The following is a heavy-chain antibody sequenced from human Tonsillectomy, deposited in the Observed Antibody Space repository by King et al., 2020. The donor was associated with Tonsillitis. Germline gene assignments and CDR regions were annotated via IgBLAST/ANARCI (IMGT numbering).Heavy chain of an antibody. Sequence: VQLQQWGAGLLKPSETLSLTCAVYGGSFSGYYWSWIRQPPGKGLEWIGEINHSGSTNYNPSLTGRVTISVDTSKNQFSLKLSSVTAADTAVYYCARGLFPYYYYMDVWGKGTTVTVSS. CDR1: GGSFSGYY. CDR3: ARGLFPYYYYMDV. V-gene: IGHV4-34*01. J-gene: IGHJ6*03. CDR2: INHSGST.